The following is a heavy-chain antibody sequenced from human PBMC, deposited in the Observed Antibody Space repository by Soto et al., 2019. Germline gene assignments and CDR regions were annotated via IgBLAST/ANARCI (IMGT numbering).Heavy chain of an antibody. J-gene: IGHJ6*02. V-gene: IGHV1-18*04. D-gene: IGHD4-17*01. CDR1: GHTFTSYG. CDR3: ARVVVDYGDYELGMDV. Sequence: ASVKVSCKASGHTFTSYGISWVRQAPGQGLEWMGWISAYNGNTNYAQKLQGRVTMTTDTSTSTAYMELRSLRSDDTAVYYCARVVVDYGDYELGMDVWGQGTTVTVSS. CDR2: ISAYNGNT.